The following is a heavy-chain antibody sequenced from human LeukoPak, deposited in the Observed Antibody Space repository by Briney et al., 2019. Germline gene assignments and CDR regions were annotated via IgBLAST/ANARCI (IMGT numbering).Heavy chain of an antibody. Sequence: GGSLRLSCAASGFTFSTYGMHWVRQAPGKGLEWVAFVRYDGSNKFHGVSVKGRFTISRDNSKNTVYLQMNSLRGDDTAVYYCAKVGSGWYGVDYWGQGTLVTVSS. CDR2: VRYDGSNK. J-gene: IGHJ4*02. CDR1: GFTFSTYG. V-gene: IGHV3-30*02. CDR3: AKVGSGWYGVDY. D-gene: IGHD6-19*01.